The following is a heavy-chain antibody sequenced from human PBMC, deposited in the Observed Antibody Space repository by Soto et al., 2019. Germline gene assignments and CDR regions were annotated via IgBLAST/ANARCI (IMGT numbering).Heavy chain of an antibody. Sequence: SETLSLTCAVYGGSFSGYYWTWIRQPPGTGLEWIGEINHSGSTNYNPSLKSRVTISVDTSKNQFSRKLTSVTAADTAVYYCARDKITGLFDYWGQGTLVTVSS. J-gene: IGHJ4*02. CDR3: ARDKITGLFDY. CDR1: GGSFSGYY. D-gene: IGHD2-8*02. V-gene: IGHV4-34*01. CDR2: INHSGST.